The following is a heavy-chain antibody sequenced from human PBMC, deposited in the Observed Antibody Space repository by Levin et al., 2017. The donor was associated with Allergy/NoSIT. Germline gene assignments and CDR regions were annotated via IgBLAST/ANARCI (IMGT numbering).Heavy chain of an antibody. V-gene: IGHV3-7*01. CDR1: GFTFSKSW. Sequence: SCVASGFTFSKSWMDWVRQAPGKGPEWVGNINQDGSEKYYVDSVKGRFTISRDNAKNSLYLQINNVGAEDTGVYYCSRVLADWGQGTTVTVSA. J-gene: IGHJ4*02. CDR3: SRVLAD. CDR2: INQDGSEK.